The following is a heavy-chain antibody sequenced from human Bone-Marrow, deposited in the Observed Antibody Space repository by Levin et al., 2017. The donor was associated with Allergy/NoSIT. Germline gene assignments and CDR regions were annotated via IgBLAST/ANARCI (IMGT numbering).Heavy chain of an antibody. CDR1: GFNFADYG. CDR3: ARERGGEYFDY. V-gene: IGHV3-20*01. Sequence: GESLKISCAASGFNFADYGMTWVRQAPGKGLEWVSTINWSGVSTMYADSVQGRCTISRDNAKNSLYLQLDSLRPEDTAFYHCARERGGEYFDYWGQGTLVTVSS. CDR2: INWSGVST. J-gene: IGHJ4*02. D-gene: IGHD7-27*01.